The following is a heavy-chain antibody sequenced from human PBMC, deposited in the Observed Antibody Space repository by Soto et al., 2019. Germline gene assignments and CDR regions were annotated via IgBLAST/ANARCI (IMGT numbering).Heavy chain of an antibody. Sequence: QVQLQQWGAGLLKPSETLSLTCAVYCGSFSGYYWSWIRQPPGKGLEWIGEINHSGSTNYNPSLKRRVTMAVDTSKNQFSLKLSSVTAADTAVYYGARTSRFDCWGQGTLVTVSS. J-gene: IGHJ4*02. D-gene: IGHD6-6*01. CDR3: ARTSRFDC. CDR1: CGSFSGYY. V-gene: IGHV4-34*01. CDR2: INHSGST.